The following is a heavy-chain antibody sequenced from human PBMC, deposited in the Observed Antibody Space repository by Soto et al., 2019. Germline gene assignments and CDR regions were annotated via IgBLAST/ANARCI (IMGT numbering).Heavy chain of an antibody. Sequence: SETLSLTCAVYGVSVSSSSNYYWSWIRQPPGKGLEWIGEMSHSGGTHFNPSLKSRVTISVDTSNNQFSLKRGSVTAADTALYYCALVVRGTATRGAEAFDFRC. J-gene: IGHJ3*01. D-gene: IGHD2-15*01. CDR3: ALVVRGTATRGAEAFDF. CDR2: MSHSGGT. CDR1: GVSVSSSSNYY. V-gene: IGHV4-34*01.